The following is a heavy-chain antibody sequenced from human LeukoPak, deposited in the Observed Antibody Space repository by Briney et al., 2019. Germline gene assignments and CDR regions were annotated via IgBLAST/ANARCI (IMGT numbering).Heavy chain of an antibody. J-gene: IGHJ5*02. CDR1: GGSISSGGYY. Sequence: SETLSLTCTVSGGSISSGGYYWSWIRQPPGKGLEWIGYIYHSGSTYYNPSLKSRVTISVDRSKNQFSLKLSSVTAADTAVYYCARGNYDILTGYPSWWFDPWGQGTLVTVSS. V-gene: IGHV4-30-2*01. D-gene: IGHD3-9*01. CDR3: ARGNYDILTGYPSWWFDP. CDR2: IYHSGST.